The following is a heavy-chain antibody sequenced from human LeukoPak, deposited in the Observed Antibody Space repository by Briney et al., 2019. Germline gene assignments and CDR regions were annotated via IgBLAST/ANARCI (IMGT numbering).Heavy chain of an antibody. D-gene: IGHD3-22*01. J-gene: IGHJ3*02. V-gene: IGHV3-30*04. CDR3: ARRDSSTSSESRDYALDI. CDR1: GFTFSTYA. Sequence: AGSLSLSCAASGFTFSTYAMHWVRQAPGKGLEWVTIISFDVKQIYYADSVKGRFTSSRDDSKSTLYLQMNSLRTEDTAVYYCARRDSSTSSESRDYALDIWGQGRMVTVSS. CDR2: ISFDVKQI.